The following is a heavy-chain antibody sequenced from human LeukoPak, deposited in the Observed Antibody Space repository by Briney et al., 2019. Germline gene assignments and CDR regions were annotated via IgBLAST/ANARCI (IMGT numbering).Heavy chain of an antibody. CDR2: IYYSGST. CDR3: ARGHAAALTGNPHFDY. V-gene: IGHV4-30-4*08. D-gene: IGHD1-20*01. J-gene: IGHJ4*02. CDR1: GGSISSGDYY. Sequence: ASETLSLTCTVSGGSISSGDYYWSWIRQPPGKGLEWIGYIYYSGSTSYNPSLKSRVTISVDTSKNQFSLKLSSVTAADTTAVYYCARGHAAALTGNPHFDYWGQGTLVTVSS.